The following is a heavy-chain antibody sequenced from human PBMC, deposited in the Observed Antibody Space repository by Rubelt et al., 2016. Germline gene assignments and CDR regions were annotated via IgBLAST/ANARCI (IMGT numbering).Heavy chain of an antibody. D-gene: IGHD5-18*01. J-gene: IGHJ4*02. CDR2: ISWNSGSI. V-gene: IGHV3-9*01. Sequence: EVQLVESGGGLVQPGRSLRLSCTASGFTFSSYGMHWVRQAPGKGLEWVSGISWNSGSIGYADSGKGRFTISRDNAKNTLYLQMNSLRAEDTAVYYCASTHTAMAGDYWGQGTLVTVSS. CDR1: GFTFSSYG. CDR3: ASTHTAMAGDY.